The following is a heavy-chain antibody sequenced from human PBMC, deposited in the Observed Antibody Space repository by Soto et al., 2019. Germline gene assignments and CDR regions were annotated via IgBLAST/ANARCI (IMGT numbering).Heavy chain of an antibody. CDR3: AREDNVYYGMDV. D-gene: IGHD1-1*01. J-gene: IGHJ6*02. Sequence: ASVKVSCKASGYTFTTYHMHWVRQAPGQGPEWMGVIKPSGGTTTYAQNFQGRVTMTRDTSTSTVYMELSSLRSEDTAVYYCAREDNVYYGMDVWGQGTTVTVSS. V-gene: IGHV1-46*01. CDR2: IKPSGGTT. CDR1: GYTFTTYH.